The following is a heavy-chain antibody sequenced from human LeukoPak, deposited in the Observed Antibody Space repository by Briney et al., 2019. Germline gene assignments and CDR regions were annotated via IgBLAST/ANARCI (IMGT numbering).Heavy chain of an antibody. D-gene: IGHD4-17*01. CDR3: ARGGTTAYYFDY. CDR1: GGSFSGYY. CDR2: IYYSGST. J-gene: IGHJ4*02. Sequence: SETLSLTCAVYGGSFSGYYWSWIRQPPGKGLEWIGYIYYSGSTNYNPSLKSRVTISVDRSKNQFSLKLSSVTAADTAVYYCARGGTTAYYFDYWGQGTLVTVSS. V-gene: IGHV4-59*12.